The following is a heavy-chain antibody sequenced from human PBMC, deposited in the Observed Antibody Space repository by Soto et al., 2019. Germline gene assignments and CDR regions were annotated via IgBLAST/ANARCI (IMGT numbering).Heavy chain of an antibody. CDR2: IYYSGST. CDR1: GGSISSGDYY. J-gene: IGHJ6*02. CDR3: ARQPDYYDSSGYALGYYYYGMDV. Sequence: SETLSLTCTVSGGSISSGDYYWSWIRQPPGKGLEWIGYIYYSGSTNYNPSLKSRVTISVDTSKNQFSLKLSSVTAADTAVYYCARQPDYYDSSGYALGYYYYGMDVWGQGTTVTVSS. V-gene: IGHV4-30-4*01. D-gene: IGHD3-22*01.